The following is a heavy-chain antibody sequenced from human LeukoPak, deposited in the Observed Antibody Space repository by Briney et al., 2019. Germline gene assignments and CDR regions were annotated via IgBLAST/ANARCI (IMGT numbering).Heavy chain of an antibody. CDR1: GFTFSDYA. D-gene: IGHD2-2*03. CDR2: IKQDGSEK. Sequence: GGSLRLSGAASGFTFSDYAMTWVRQAPGKGLEWVANIKQDGSEKNYVDSVKDRFTISRDNTKNSVFLQMSSLRAEDTAVYYCARDYGSIWGQGTLVTVSS. V-gene: IGHV3-7*05. CDR3: ARDYGSI. J-gene: IGHJ4*02.